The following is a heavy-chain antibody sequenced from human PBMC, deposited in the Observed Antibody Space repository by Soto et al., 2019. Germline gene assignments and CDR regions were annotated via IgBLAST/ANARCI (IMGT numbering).Heavy chain of an antibody. CDR2: IIPNFDTP. Sequence: QVQLMQSGAEVKKPGSSVKLSCKASGDSFNTFAVTWVRQAPGQGLEWMGGIIPNFDTPNYAQKFQGRVTIIADKSTSTPYMELSSLRSEDTAVYYCARPYYDSSGYYLWYFDYWGQGTLVTVSS. D-gene: IGHD3-22*01. CDR3: ARPYYDSSGYYLWYFDY. CDR1: GDSFNTFA. J-gene: IGHJ4*02. V-gene: IGHV1-69*06.